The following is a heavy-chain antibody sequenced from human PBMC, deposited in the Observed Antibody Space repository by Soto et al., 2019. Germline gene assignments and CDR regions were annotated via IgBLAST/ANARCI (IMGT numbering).Heavy chain of an antibody. Sequence: SQALSLTCAISGDSVSSNSAAWNWIRQSPSRGLEWLGRTYYRSKWYNDYAVSVKSRITINPDTSKNQFSLQLNSLTPEDTAVYYCARDLGESALGNDAVDFWGQGTMVTVSS. CDR1: GDSVSSNSAA. CDR3: ARDLGESALGNDAVDF. CDR2: TYYRSKWYN. D-gene: IGHD3-16*01. V-gene: IGHV6-1*01. J-gene: IGHJ3*01.